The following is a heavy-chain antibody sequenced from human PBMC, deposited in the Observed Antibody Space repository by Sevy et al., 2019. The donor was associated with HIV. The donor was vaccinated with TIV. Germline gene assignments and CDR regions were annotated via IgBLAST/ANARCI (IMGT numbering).Heavy chain of an antibody. V-gene: IGHV3-30*18. D-gene: IGHD4-17*01. CDR1: GFTFSSYG. Sequence: GGSLRLSCAASGFTFSSYGMHWVRQAPGKGLEWVAVISYDGSNKYYADSVKGRFTISRDNSKNTLYLQMNSLRAEDTAVDYCAKGGYGDYVGGAFDIWGQGTMVTVSS. CDR2: ISYDGSNK. J-gene: IGHJ3*02. CDR3: AKGGYGDYVGGAFDI.